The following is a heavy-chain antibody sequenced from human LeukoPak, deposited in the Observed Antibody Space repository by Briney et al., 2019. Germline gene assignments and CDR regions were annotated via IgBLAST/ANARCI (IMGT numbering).Heavy chain of an antibody. V-gene: IGHV1-18*01. CDR3: ARAFGPRYYYGSGGAYYFDY. CDR1: GYTFTSYG. J-gene: IGHJ4*02. D-gene: IGHD3-10*01. CDR2: ISAYNGNT. Sequence: GASVKVSCKASGYTFTSYGISWVRQAPGQGLEWMGWISAYNGNTSYAQKLQGRVTMTTDTSTSTAYMELRSLRSDDTAVYYCARAFGPRYYYGSGGAYYFDYWGQGTLVTVSS.